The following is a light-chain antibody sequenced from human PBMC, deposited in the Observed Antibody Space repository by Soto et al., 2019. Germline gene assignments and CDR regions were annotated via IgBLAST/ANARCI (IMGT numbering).Light chain of an antibody. Sequence: QSVLTQPPSASGSPGQSVTISCTGTSSDVGAYDFVSWFQQHPGKAPKLIIYQVTKRPSGVPHRFSGSKSGNTASLTVSGLQAEDEADYYCSSYVVSSNWVFGGGTKLTVL. CDR1: SSDVGAYDF. CDR2: QVT. CDR3: SSYVVSSNWV. V-gene: IGLV2-8*01. J-gene: IGLJ3*02.